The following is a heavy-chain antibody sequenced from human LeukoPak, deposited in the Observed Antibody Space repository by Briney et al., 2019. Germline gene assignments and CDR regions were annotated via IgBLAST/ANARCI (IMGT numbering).Heavy chain of an antibody. CDR3: AKDLFEVYDFWIT. CDR2: ISGSGGST. V-gene: IGHV3-23*01. Sequence: GGSLRLSCAASGFTFGSYAMSWVRQAPGKGLEWVSAISGSGGSTYYADSVKGRFTISRDNSKNTLYLQMNSLRAEDTAVYYCAKDLFEVYDFWITWGQGTLVTVSS. CDR1: GFTFGSYA. J-gene: IGHJ5*02. D-gene: IGHD3-3*01.